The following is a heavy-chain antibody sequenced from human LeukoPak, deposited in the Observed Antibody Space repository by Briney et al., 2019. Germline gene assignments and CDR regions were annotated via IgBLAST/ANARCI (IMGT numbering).Heavy chain of an antibody. V-gene: IGHV4-39*01. D-gene: IGHD3-10*01. CDR3: ARHIGRSGFRAGAFDI. J-gene: IGHJ3*02. CDR2: TYYSGST. CDR1: GGSISSSSYY. Sequence: SETLSLTCTVSGGSISSSSYYWGWIRQPPGKWLEWIGSTYYSGSTYYNPSLKSRVTISVDTSKNQFSLELSSVTAADTAVYYCARHIGRSGFRAGAFDIWGQGTMVTVSS.